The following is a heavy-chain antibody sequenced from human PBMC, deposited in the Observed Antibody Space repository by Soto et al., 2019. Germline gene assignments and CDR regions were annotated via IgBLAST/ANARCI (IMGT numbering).Heavy chain of an antibody. V-gene: IGHV3-43*01. D-gene: IGHD1-26*01. Sequence: GGSLRLSCAASGFTFDDYTMHWVRQAPGKGLEWVSLISWDGGSTYYADSVKGRFTISRDNSKNSLYLQMNSLRTEDTALYYCAKDGGRNTAVGATTFYYYYYGMDVWGQGTTVTVSS. CDR2: ISWDGGST. J-gene: IGHJ6*02. CDR1: GFTFDDYT. CDR3: AKDGGRNTAVGATTFYYYYYGMDV.